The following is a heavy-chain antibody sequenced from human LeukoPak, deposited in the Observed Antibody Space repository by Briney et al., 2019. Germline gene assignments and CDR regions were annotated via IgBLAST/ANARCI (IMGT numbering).Heavy chain of an antibody. CDR3: ARDVFRGEPPAFDI. CDR1: GGSISSYC. V-gene: IGHV4-59*01. CDR2: IYYSGST. D-gene: IGHD3-10*01. J-gene: IGHJ3*02. Sequence: SETLSLTCTVSGGSISSYCWSWIRQPPGKGLEWIGYIYYSGSTNYNPSLKSRVTISVDTSKNQFSLKLSSVTAADTAVYYCARDVFRGEPPAFDIWGQGTMVTVSS.